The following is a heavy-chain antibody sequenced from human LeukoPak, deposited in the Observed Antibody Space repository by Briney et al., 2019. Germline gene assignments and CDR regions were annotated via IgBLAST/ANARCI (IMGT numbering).Heavy chain of an antibody. D-gene: IGHD5-12*01. V-gene: IGHV3-20*04. Sequence: RPGGSLRLSCAASGFTFDDYGMSWVRQAPGKGLEWGSGINWNGGSTGYADSVKGRFTISRDNAKNSLYLQMNSLRAEDTALYYCARDPGYSGYDFPDYWGQGTLVTVSS. CDR3: ARDPGYSGYDFPDY. CDR2: INWNGGST. J-gene: IGHJ4*02. CDR1: GFTFDDYG.